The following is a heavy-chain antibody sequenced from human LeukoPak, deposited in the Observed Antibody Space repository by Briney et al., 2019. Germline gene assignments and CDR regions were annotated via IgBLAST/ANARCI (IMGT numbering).Heavy chain of an antibody. CDR2: VYPGDSDT. Sequence: GESLKISCKGFGYTFSNQWIGWVRQMPGKGLEWMGIVYPGDSDTRYSPSFQGQVTISADRSINTAYVQWTSLKASDTAMYYCARQGVVREAVDLGAFDLWGQGTMVTVFS. D-gene: IGHD3-10*01. J-gene: IGHJ3*01. V-gene: IGHV5-51*01. CDR1: GYTFSNQW. CDR3: ARQGVVREAVDLGAFDL.